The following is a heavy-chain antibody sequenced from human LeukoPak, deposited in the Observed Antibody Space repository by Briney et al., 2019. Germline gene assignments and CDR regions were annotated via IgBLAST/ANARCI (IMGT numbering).Heavy chain of an antibody. CDR3: ARDGPVGATDV. V-gene: IGHV4-39*07. CDR2: IYYSGST. Sequence: PSETLSLTCTVSGGSISSSSYYWGWIRQPPGKGLEWIGSIYYSGSTNYNPSLKSRVTISVDTSKNQFSLKLSSVTAADTAVYYCARDGPVGATDVWGQGTLVTVSS. CDR1: GGSISSSSYY. J-gene: IGHJ4*02. D-gene: IGHD1-26*01.